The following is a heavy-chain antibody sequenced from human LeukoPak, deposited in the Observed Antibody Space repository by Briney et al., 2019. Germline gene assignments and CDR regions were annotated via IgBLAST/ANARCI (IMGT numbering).Heavy chain of an antibody. Sequence: GASVKVSCKTSGGTFSSFTISWMRRAPGQGLEWMGGIIPIFGTANYAQKFQGRVTVTADESTSTAYMELSSLRSEDTAVYYCARGYTQAATYFDYWGQGTLVTVS. CDR3: ARGYTQAATYFDY. CDR2: IIPIFGTA. CDR1: GGTFSSFT. J-gene: IGHJ4*02. D-gene: IGHD2-15*01. V-gene: IGHV1-69*13.